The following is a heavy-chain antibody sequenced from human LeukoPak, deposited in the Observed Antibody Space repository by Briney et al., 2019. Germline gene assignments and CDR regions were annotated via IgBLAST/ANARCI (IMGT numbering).Heavy chain of an antibody. D-gene: IGHD5-12*01. CDR3: ARLLVGYSGYDWTYYFDY. CDR1: GGSISSGASD. CDR2: INHSGST. J-gene: IGHJ4*02. Sequence: PSETLSLTCTVSGGSISSGASDWGWIRQHPKRGLEWVGYINHSGSTYYNPSLGSRVTMSVDTSKNQFSLKLSSVTAADTAVYYCARLLVGYSGYDWTYYFDYWGQGTLVTVSS. V-gene: IGHV4-31*03.